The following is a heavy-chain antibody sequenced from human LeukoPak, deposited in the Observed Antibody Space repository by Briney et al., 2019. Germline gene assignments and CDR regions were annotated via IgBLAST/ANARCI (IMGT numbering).Heavy chain of an antibody. J-gene: IGHJ5*02. Sequence: PSGTLSLTCAVSGGSISSHNYWSWVRQSPGKGLEWIGEIHHSGSTHYNPSLKSRVTISIDKSKNHFSLNLTSVTAADTAVYYRAREGYSYGYNWFDPWGQGTLVTVSS. CDR1: GGSISSHNY. CDR3: AREGYSYGYNWFDP. V-gene: IGHV4-4*02. D-gene: IGHD5-18*01. CDR2: IHHSGST.